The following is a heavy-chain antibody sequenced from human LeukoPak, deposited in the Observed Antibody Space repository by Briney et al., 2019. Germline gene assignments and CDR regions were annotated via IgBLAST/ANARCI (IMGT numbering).Heavy chain of an antibody. J-gene: IGHJ4*02. CDR2: IDWDDDK. D-gene: IGHD2-15*01. CDR1: GFSLRTRGMC. CDR3: ARVLCSGGSCYFDY. Sequence: SGPALVKPTQTLTLTCTFSGFSLRTRGMCVSWIRQPPGKALEWLSLIDWDDDKYYSTSLKTRLTISKDTSKNQVVLTMTNMDPVDTATYYCARVLCSGGSCYFDYWGQGTLVTVSS. V-gene: IGHV2-70*01.